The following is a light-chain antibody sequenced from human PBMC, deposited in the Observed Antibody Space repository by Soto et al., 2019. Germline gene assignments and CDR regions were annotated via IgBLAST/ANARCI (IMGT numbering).Light chain of an antibody. CDR1: QGISSY. V-gene: IGKV1-9*01. Sequence: IQLTQSPSSLSASVGDRVTITCRASQGISSYLAWYQQKPGKAPKLLIYAASTLQSGVPSRFSGSGSGTDFTLNLSSLQTEEFAAYYCQKLNSYPITFGKGTRREIK. CDR3: QKLNSYPIT. J-gene: IGKJ5*01. CDR2: AAS.